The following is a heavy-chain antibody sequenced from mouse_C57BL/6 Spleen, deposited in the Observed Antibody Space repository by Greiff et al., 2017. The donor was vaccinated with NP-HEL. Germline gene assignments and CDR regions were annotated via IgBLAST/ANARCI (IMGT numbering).Heavy chain of an antibody. D-gene: IGHD1-1*01. J-gene: IGHJ2*01. CDR1: GFNIKNTY. V-gene: IGHV14-3*01. CDR3: ALLITTVVATDFDY. Sequence: EVQLQESVAELVRPGASVKLSCTASGFNIKNTYMPWVKQRPEQGLEWIGRIDPANGNTKYAPKFQGKATITADTSSNTAYLQLSSLTSEDTAIYYCALLITTVVATDFDYWGQGTTLTVSS. CDR2: IDPANGNT.